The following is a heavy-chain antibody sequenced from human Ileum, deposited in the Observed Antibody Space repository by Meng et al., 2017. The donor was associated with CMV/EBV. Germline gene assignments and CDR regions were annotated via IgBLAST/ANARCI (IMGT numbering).Heavy chain of an antibody. J-gene: IGHJ4*02. CDR3: TREGFDY. CDR2: IKPSTGDT. V-gene: IGHV1-2*06. Sequence: VNLSCKASGYTFTGYWVHWVRQAPGQGLEWMGRIKPSTGDTSYAQKFQGRVTVTRDTSISTVYMELNSLASDDTAVYYCTREGFDYWGQGALVTVSS. CDR1: GYTFTGYW.